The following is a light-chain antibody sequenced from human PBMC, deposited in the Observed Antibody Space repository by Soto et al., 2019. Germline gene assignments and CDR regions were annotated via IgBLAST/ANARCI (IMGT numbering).Light chain of an antibody. Sequence: DIQMTQSPSSLSASVGDRVTITCRASQSVSSYVSWYQQKPGKAPKLLSYDASILQSGVPSSFSGSGSGTDFTLTINSLQPDDSATYYCQQSYSIPFTFGPGTKVDIK. J-gene: IGKJ3*01. CDR3: QQSYSIPFT. CDR1: QSVSSY. CDR2: DAS. V-gene: IGKV1-39*01.